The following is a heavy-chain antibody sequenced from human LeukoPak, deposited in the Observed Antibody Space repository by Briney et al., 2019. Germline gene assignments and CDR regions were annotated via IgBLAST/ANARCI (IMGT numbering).Heavy chain of an antibody. CDR2: KYARGNS. J-gene: IGHJ3*02. CDR1: GGSISNYY. CDR3: ARGRYCSADICTGGDSFDI. V-gene: IGHV4-4*07. D-gene: IGHD2-15*01. Sequence: SGTLSLTCTVSGGSISNYYWSWIRQPAGKGLEWIGRKYARGNSNYNPPFQSRVTMSVDTSKNQFSLKLRSVTAADTAVYYCARGRYCSADICTGGDSFDIWGQGTVVSVSS.